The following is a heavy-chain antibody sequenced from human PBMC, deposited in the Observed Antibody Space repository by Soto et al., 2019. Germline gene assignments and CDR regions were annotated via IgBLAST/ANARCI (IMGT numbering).Heavy chain of an antibody. CDR2: ISYTENT. CDR3: ARSDCGYSGYDCYYYYYMDG. Sequence: TSETLSLTCTVSGSSVSRYYWGWIRQPPGKGLECIGYISYTENTNYNPSLKSRVTISVDTSKNQFSLKLSSVTAADTAVYYCARSDCGYSGYDCYYYYYMDGWGKGTTVTVSS. V-gene: IGHV4-59*08. CDR1: GSSVSRYY. D-gene: IGHD5-12*01. J-gene: IGHJ6*03.